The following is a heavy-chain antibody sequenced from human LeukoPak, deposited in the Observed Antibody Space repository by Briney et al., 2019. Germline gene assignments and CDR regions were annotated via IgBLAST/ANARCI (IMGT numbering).Heavy chain of an antibody. CDR3: ARDSGPVWFDP. CDR1: GFTFSSYS. V-gene: IGHV3-21*06. CDR2: ISSSGSFI. Sequence: GGSLRLSCAASGFTFSSYSMNWVRQAPVKGLEWVSSISSSGSFIYYPDSLKGRFTISRDNAKNSLFLLMNSLRVEDTAVYYCARDSGPVWFDPWGQGTLVTVSS. J-gene: IGHJ5*02. D-gene: IGHD6-25*01.